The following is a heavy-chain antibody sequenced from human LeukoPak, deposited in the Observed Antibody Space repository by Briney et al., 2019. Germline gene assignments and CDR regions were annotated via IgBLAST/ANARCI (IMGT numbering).Heavy chain of an antibody. V-gene: IGHV3-11*01. CDR1: GFTFSDYY. D-gene: IGHD6-19*01. J-gene: IGHJ4*02. Sequence: GGSLRLSCAASGFTFSDYYMSWIRQAPGKGLEWVSYISSSGSTIYYADSVKGRFTISRDNAKNSLYLQMNSLRAEDTAVYYCAREGHTPYSSGWYFEHDYWGQGTLVTVSS. CDR3: AREGHTPYSSGWYFEHDY. CDR2: ISSSGSTI.